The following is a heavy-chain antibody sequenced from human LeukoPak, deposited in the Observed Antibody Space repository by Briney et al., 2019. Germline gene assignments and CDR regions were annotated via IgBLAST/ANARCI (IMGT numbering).Heavy chain of an antibody. CDR3: AKDQQQWLVLSVMVY. CDR2: ISWNSGSI. D-gene: IGHD6-19*01. Sequence: GGSLRLSCAASGFTFDDYAMHWVRQAPGKGLEWVSGISWNSGSIGYADSVKGRFTISRDNAKNSLCLQMNSLRAEDTALYYCAKDQQQWLVLSVMVYWGQGTLVTVSS. CDR1: GFTFDDYA. J-gene: IGHJ4*02. V-gene: IGHV3-9*01.